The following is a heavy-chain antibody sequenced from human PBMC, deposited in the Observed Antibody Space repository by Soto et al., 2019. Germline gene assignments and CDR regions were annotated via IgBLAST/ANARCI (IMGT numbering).Heavy chain of an antibody. CDR2: MDYSGST. CDR3: ARREIFWWGDLLRRCFAP. Sequence: SETLSLTCTVSGGSISASSYYWGWIRQPPGKGLEWIGSMDYSGSTYYNPSLKSRVTISVDTSKNQFSLKLSSLTAADTAVYYWARREIFWWGDLLRRCFAPWGQETLVTVS. J-gene: IGHJ5*02. V-gene: IGHV4-39*01. D-gene: IGHD2-21*01. CDR1: GGSISASSYY.